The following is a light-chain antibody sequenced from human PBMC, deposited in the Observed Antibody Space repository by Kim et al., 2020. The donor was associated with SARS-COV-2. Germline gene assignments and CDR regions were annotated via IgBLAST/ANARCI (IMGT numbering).Light chain of an antibody. J-gene: IGKJ4*01. CDR1: QSVSSY. Sequence: LAPGERATPSGRASQSVSSYLAWYQQKPGQAPRLLIYDASNRATGIPARFSGSGSGTDFTLTISSLEPEDFAVYYCQQRSNWPLTFGGGTKVEIK. V-gene: IGKV3-11*01. CDR2: DAS. CDR3: QQRSNWPLT.